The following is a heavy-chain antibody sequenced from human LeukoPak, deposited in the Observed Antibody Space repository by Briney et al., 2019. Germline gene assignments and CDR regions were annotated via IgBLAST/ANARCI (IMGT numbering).Heavy chain of an antibody. J-gene: IGHJ4*02. CDR2: TSASGGAT. CDR1: GFTFSSYA. D-gene: IGHD2-15*01. Sequence: QAGGPLRLPCAASGFTFSSYAMSWVRQPPGKGLEWVSTTSASGGATYYADSVNGRFTISRDNSKNTLYLQVNSLRPEDTAVYYCAGYFCNGGSCYRYFDYWGQGTLVTVSS. V-gene: IGHV3-23*01. CDR3: AGYFCNGGSCYRYFDY.